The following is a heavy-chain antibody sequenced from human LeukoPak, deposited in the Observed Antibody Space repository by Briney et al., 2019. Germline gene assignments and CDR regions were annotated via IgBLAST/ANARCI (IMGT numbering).Heavy chain of an antibody. CDR2: IYYSGST. D-gene: IGHD5-12*01. V-gene: IGHV4-39*07. CDR3: ARGSGYSGPTLIDY. Sequence: PSETLSLTCTVSGGSISSSSYYWGWIRQPPGKGLEWIGSIYYSGSTYYNPSLKSRVTISVDTSKNQFSLKLSSVTAADTAVYYCARGSGYSGPTLIDYWGQGTLVTVSS. CDR1: GGSISSSSYY. J-gene: IGHJ4*02.